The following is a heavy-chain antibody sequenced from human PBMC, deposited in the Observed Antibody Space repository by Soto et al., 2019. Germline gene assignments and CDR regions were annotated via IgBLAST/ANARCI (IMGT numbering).Heavy chain of an antibody. Sequence: ESGGGLVKPGGSLRLSCAASGFTFSDYYMSWIRQAPGKGLEWISYISSVDSIIYYADSVKGRFTISRDNAKNSLFLQMNSLRAEDTAVYYCARDLGYYASSGYFDYWGQGTLVTVSS. V-gene: IGHV3-11*01. D-gene: IGHD3-22*01. CDR2: ISSVDSII. CDR1: GFTFSDYY. CDR3: ARDLGYYASSGYFDY. J-gene: IGHJ4*02.